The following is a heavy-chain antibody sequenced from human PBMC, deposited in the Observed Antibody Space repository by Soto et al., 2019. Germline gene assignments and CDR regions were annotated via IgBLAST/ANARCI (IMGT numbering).Heavy chain of an antibody. CDR2: MSYDGTNK. J-gene: IGHJ3*02. Sequence: GGSLRLSCAASGFTFSGYAMHWVRQAPGKGLEWVALMSYDGTNKYYADSVRGRFTISRDNSKNTLYLQMNSLRAEDTAVYYCARDLYYYDGSGNAFDIWGQGTMVT. CDR1: GFTFSGYA. V-gene: IGHV3-30-3*01. CDR3: ARDLYYYDGSGNAFDI. D-gene: IGHD3-22*01.